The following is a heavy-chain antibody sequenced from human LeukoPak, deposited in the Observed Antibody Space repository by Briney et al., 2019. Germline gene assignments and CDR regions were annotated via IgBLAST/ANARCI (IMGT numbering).Heavy chain of an antibody. CDR3: AKDPAYDSSGYSPY. CDR2: ISYDGSNK. Sequence: GGSLRLSCAASGFTFSSYGMHWVRQAPGKGLEWVAVISYDGSNKYYADSVKGRFTISRDNSKNTLYLQMNSLRAEDTAVYYCAKDPAYDSSGYSPYWGQGTLVTVSS. D-gene: IGHD3-22*01. V-gene: IGHV3-30*18. J-gene: IGHJ4*02. CDR1: GFTFSSYG.